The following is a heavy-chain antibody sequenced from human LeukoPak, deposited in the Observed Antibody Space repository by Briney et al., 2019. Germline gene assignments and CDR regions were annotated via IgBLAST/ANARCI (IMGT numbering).Heavy chain of an antibody. CDR3: ARADTYYYDSSGYPNGFDP. CDR1: GGSVTSASNY. J-gene: IGHJ5*02. Sequence: SETLSLTCTVSGGSVTSASNYWTWIRQPPGKGLEWIGYIYFSGDTNYNPSLKIRVTISLDTSKNHFSLKLSSVTAADTAVYYCARADTYYYDSSGYPNGFDPWGQGTLVTVSS. V-gene: IGHV4-61*03. D-gene: IGHD3-22*01. CDR2: IYFSGDT.